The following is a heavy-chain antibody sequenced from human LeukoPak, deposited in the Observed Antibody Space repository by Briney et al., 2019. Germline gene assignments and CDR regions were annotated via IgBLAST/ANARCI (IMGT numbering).Heavy chain of an antibody. Sequence: PGGSLRLSCAASEFTFSTYEMNWVGQAPGKGLEWVSYISSSGGSIYYADSVKGRFTISRDNAKNSLFLQMNSLRAEDTAVYYCATQGRSAMLGIWGQGTMVTVSS. CDR3: ATQGRSAMLGI. D-gene: IGHD3-3*01. CDR2: ISSSGGSI. V-gene: IGHV3-48*03. CDR1: EFTFSTYE. J-gene: IGHJ3*02.